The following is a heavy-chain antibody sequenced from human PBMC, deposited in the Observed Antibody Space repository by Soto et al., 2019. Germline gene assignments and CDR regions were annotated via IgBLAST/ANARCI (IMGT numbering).Heavy chain of an antibody. J-gene: IGHJ4*02. D-gene: IGHD6-19*01. CDR1: GYTFTSYG. Sequence: GASVKVSCKASGYTFTSYGISWVRQAPGQGLEWMGWISAYNGNTNYAQKLQGRVTMTTDTSTSTAYMELRSLRSDDTAVYYCARDLKRWLMYYFDYWGQGTLVTVSS. CDR3: ARDLKRWLMYYFDY. V-gene: IGHV1-18*01. CDR2: ISAYNGNT.